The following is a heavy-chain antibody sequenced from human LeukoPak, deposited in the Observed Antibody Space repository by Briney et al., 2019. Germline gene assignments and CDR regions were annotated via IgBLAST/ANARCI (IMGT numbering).Heavy chain of an antibody. CDR3: STARS. V-gene: IGHV3-15*01. J-gene: IGHJ5*02. CDR1: GFTVTDAW. Sequence: GDSLRLSCAASGFTVTDAWMYWVRQAPGKGLEWVGRLNNKTNGGNTDYAAPVKGRFTLSKDDSKNTLYLQMSSLIIEDTAVYFSSTARSWGQGTLVSVS. CDR2: LNNKTNGGNT.